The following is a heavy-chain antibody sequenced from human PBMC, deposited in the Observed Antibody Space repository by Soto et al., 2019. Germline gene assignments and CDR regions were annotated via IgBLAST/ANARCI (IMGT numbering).Heavy chain of an antibody. D-gene: IGHD3-10*01. Sequence: SETLSLTCAVYGGSLTDYWWTWIRQTPGKGLECIGEINHIGESNHNPSLKSRVTISLDTSQNQFSLKLTSVTVADTAVYYCARDFGAGAHFDHWGQGSLVTVS. J-gene: IGHJ4*02. CDR3: ARDFGAGAHFDH. CDR2: INHIGES. CDR1: GGSLTDYW. V-gene: IGHV4-34*01.